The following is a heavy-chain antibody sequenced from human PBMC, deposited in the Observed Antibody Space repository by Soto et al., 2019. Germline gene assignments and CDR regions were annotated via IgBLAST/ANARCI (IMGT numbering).Heavy chain of an antibody. CDR3: ARGTGYFSCYMVV. V-gene: IGHV3-33*01. D-gene: IGHD3-10*01. Sequence: QVQLVESGGGVVQPGRSLRLSCAASGLAFSTYGMHWVRQAPGKGLEWVTFIWYDGSDKYYADSVKGRFTISRDNSKKTLYLQMNRLRAEDTAVYYCARGTGYFSCYMVVWGKGTTVTVSS. J-gene: IGHJ6*03. CDR1: GLAFSTYG. CDR2: IWYDGSDK.